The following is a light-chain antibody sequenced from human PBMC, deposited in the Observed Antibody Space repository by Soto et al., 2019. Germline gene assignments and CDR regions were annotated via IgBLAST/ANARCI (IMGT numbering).Light chain of an antibody. Sequence: DIQMTQSPSTLSASVGDRVTITCRASQSISSWLAWYQQKPGKAPKLLIYDSSSLESGVPSRFSGSGSGTEFPLTISSRQPDEFATYYCQQYSSYSYTFGQGTKLESK. V-gene: IGKV1-5*01. CDR2: DSS. J-gene: IGKJ2*01. CDR3: QQYSSYSYT. CDR1: QSISSW.